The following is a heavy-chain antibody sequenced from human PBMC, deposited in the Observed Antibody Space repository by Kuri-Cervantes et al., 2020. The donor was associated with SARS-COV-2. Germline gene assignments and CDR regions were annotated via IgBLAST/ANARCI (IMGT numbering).Heavy chain of an antibody. V-gene: IGHV5-51*01. D-gene: IGHD3-10*02. J-gene: IGHJ3*02. CDR2: IYPGDSDA. CDR3: ARPPVRGSSNAFDI. Sequence: GASLKISCKGSGYSFTSYWIGWVRQMPGKGLEWMGIIYPGDSDARYSPSFQGQVTSSADKSISTAYLQWSSLKASDTAMYYCARPPVRGSSNAFDIWGQGTMVTVSS. CDR1: GYSFTSYW.